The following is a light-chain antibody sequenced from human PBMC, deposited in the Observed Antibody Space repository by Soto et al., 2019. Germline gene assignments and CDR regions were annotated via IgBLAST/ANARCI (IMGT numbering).Light chain of an antibody. J-gene: IGKJ1*01. V-gene: IGKV1-5*01. CDR3: QQYNHYWT. CDR1: QSISSW. Sequence: DIKSTQSSSTVSASVGDRVTITCRASQSISSWLAWYQQKPGKAPKVLIYDASSLESGVPSRFSGSGSGTEFSLTISSLQPDDFATYYCQQYNHYWTFGQGTKVDIK. CDR2: DAS.